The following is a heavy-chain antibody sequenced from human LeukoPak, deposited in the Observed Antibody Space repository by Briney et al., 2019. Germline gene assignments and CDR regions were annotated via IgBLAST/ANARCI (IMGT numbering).Heavy chain of an antibody. V-gene: IGHV4-59*01. CDR3: ARGRARDGSFPWLDS. CDR2: IFYSGST. CDR1: GDSIGSYY. J-gene: IGHJ5*01. Sequence: PSETESLTCSVSGDSIGSYYWTWIRQSAGKGLEWIGYIFYSGSTNYSPSLKSRVTISVDTSNDQFSLQLRSVTAADTAIYYCARGRARDGSFPWLDSWGQGTIVTVSS. D-gene: IGHD3-10*01.